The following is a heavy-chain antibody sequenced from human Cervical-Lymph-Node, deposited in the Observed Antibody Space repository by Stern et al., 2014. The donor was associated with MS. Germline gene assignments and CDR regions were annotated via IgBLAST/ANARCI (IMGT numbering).Heavy chain of an antibody. CDR2: INKDGSEK. D-gene: IGHD4-17*01. CDR3: ARKTTAKN. J-gene: IGHJ4*02. CDR1: GFTFSHYW. Sequence: VQLEESGGGLVQPGGSRRLSCAGSGFTFSHYWMTWVRQAPGKGLEWVASINKDGSEKYYVDSLKGRFTISRDNAKNSLYLQMTSLRADDTAVYYCARKTTAKNWGQGTLVTVSS. V-gene: IGHV3-7*01.